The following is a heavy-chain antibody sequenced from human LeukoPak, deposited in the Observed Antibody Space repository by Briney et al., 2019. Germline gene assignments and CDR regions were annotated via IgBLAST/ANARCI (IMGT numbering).Heavy chain of an antibody. D-gene: IGHD3-16*01. Sequence: PSETLSLTCGVSGDSITSSKWWSWVRQSPEKGLEWIGEIYHSGATNYNPSLKSRVTISVDKSKNQFSLNLRSVTAADTAVYYCASGSHAVTTHFDYWGQGTLVTVSS. CDR2: IYHSGAT. CDR1: GDSITSSKW. CDR3: ASGSHAVTTHFDY. J-gene: IGHJ4*02. V-gene: IGHV4-4*02.